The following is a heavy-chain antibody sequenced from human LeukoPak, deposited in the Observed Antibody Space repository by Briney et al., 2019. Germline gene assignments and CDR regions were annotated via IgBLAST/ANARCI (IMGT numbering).Heavy chain of an antibody. Sequence: GGSLRLSCAASGFTFSSYGMHWVRQAPGKGLEWVAVIWYDGSNKYYADSVKGRFTISRDNSKNTLYLQMNSLRDEDTAVYYCARDQGSSGDNDAFDIWGQGTMVTVSS. V-gene: IGHV3-33*01. J-gene: IGHJ3*02. CDR2: IWYDGSNK. CDR1: GFTFSSYG. CDR3: ARDQGSSGDNDAFDI. D-gene: IGHD3-22*01.